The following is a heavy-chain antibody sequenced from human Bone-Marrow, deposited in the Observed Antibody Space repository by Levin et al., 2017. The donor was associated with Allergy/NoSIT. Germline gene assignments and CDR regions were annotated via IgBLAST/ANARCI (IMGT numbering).Heavy chain of an antibody. J-gene: IGHJ4*02. D-gene: IGHD3-3*01. CDR2: ITGGGDDT. Sequence: GASVKVSCAASGFTFSVTHMAWVRQAPGKGLEWVATITGGGDDTFYADSVKGRFTISRDNSKNTLYLQLNSLRAEDTAVYYCAKEEWYRFDTWGRGTLVTVSS. CDR1: GFTFSVTH. CDR3: AKEEWYRFDT. V-gene: IGHV3-23*01.